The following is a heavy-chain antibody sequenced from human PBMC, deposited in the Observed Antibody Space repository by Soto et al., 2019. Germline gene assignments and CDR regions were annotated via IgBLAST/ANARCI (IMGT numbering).Heavy chain of an antibody. Sequence: SXTLSLTCAVYGGSFSGYYWSWIRQPPGKGLEWIGEINHSGSTNYNPSLKSRVTISVDTSKNQFSLKLSSVTAADTAVYYCARGGEVVPAAMHFDYWGQGTLVTVSS. CDR3: ARGGEVVPAAMHFDY. D-gene: IGHD2-2*01. CDR2: INHSGST. J-gene: IGHJ4*02. CDR1: GGSFSGYY. V-gene: IGHV4-34*01.